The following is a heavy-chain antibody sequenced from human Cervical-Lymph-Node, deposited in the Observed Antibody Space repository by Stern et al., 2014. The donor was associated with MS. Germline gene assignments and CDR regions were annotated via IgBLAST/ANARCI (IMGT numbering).Heavy chain of an antibody. CDR3: ARDGLVGDFDY. D-gene: IGHD1-26*01. Sequence: VQLVESGAEVKKPGSSVKVSCKASGDSFSRFPISWVRQAPGQGLEWMGGIIPDTGSPDYAQKLQGRVTITADESTSTVNMEMSSLREDDTAVYYCARDGLVGDFDYWGQGTLVTVSS. V-gene: IGHV1-69*01. J-gene: IGHJ4*02. CDR2: IIPDTGSP. CDR1: GDSFSRFP.